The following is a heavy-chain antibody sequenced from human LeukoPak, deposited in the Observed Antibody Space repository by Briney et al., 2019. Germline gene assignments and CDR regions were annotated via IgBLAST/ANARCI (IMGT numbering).Heavy chain of an antibody. CDR2: ISAYNGNT. CDR1: GYTFTSYG. D-gene: IGHD2-2*01. Sequence: EASVKVSCKASGYTFTSYGISWVRQAPGQGLEWMGWISAYNGNTNYAQKLQGRVTMTRDTSTSTVYMELSSLRSEDTAVYYCAREDCSSTSCSYHACDYWGQGTLVTVSS. V-gene: IGHV1-18*01. CDR3: AREDCSSTSCSYHACDY. J-gene: IGHJ4*02.